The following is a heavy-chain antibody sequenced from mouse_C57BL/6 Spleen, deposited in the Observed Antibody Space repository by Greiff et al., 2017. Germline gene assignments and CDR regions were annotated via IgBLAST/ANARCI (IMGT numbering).Heavy chain of an antibody. V-gene: IGHV1-66*01. CDR1: GYSFTSYY. CDR2: IYPGSGNT. D-gene: IGHD2-12*01. Sequence: QVQLQQSGPELVKPGASVKISCKASGYSFTSYYIHWVKQRPGQGLEWIGWIYPGSGNTKYNEKFKGKATLTADTSSGTAYMQLSSLTSADSAVYYCAREGNNDDAWYFEVWGTGTTVTVSS. J-gene: IGHJ1*03. CDR3: AREGNNDDAWYFEV.